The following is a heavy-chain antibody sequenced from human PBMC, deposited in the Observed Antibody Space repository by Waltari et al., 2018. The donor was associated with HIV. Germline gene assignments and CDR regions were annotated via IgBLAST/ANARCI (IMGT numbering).Heavy chain of an antibody. D-gene: IGHD5-12*01. J-gene: IGHJ5*02. V-gene: IGHV4-59*01. Sequence: QXXLQEXGXXXXKPXETXSLXCXXSGXSIXSYYWSWIRQPPGKGLEWIGYIYYSGTTXXXPSLKSRVTISXXXXXXXFSLKLXXVTAADXAVYYCAXGLGXXSGYEETWFDPWGQGTLVTVSS. CDR3: AXGLGXXSGYEETWFDP. CDR2: IYYSGTT. CDR1: GXSIXSYY.